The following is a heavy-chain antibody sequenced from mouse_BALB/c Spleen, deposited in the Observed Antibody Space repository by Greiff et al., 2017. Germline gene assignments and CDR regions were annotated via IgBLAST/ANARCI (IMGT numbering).Heavy chain of an antibody. J-gene: IGHJ4*01. CDR3: TRSRKLPYYYAMDY. D-gene: IGHD1-1*01. CDR1: SYTLTDYA. V-gene: IGHV1-67*01. Sequence: VQLQQSGPELVRPGVSVKISCKGSSYTLTDYAMHWVKQSHAKSLDWIGVISTYYGNTNYHQKFTGKATMTVYKSSSTAYMELARLTSEDSAVYYSTRSRKLPYYYAMDYGGQGTSVTVSS. CDR2: ISTYYGNT.